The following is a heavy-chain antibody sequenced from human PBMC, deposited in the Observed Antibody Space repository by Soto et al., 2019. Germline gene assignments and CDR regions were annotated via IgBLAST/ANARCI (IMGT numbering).Heavy chain of an antibody. CDR2: TYYRSKWYN. CDR1: GDSVSSNSAA. CDR3: ARGSSIAALLRQPHDVFDI. J-gene: IGHJ3*02. Sequence: SQTLSLTCAISGDSVSSNSAAWNWIRQSPSRGLEWLGRTYYRSKWYNDYAVSVKSRITINPDTSKNQFSLQLNSVTPEDTAVYYCARGSSIAALLRQPHDVFDIWGQGTMVTVSS. D-gene: IGHD6-6*01. V-gene: IGHV6-1*01.